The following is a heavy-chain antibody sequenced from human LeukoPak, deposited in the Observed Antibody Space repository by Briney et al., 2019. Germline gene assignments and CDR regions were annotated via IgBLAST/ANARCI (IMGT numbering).Heavy chain of an antibody. Sequence: GASVKVSCKASGGTFSSYAISWVRQAPGQGLEWMGGIIPIFGTVNYAQKFQGRVTITADESTSTAYMELSSLRSEDTAVYYCARDPGSRHRYYFDYWGQGTLVTVSS. V-gene: IGHV1-69*13. J-gene: IGHJ4*02. D-gene: IGHD6-13*01. CDR2: IIPIFGTV. CDR1: GGTFSSYA. CDR3: ARDPGSRHRYYFDY.